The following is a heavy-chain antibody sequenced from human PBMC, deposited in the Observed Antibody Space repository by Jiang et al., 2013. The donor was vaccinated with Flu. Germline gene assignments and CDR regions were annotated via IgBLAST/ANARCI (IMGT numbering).Heavy chain of an antibody. CDR3: ARAVTIPEYYYYYGMDV. Sequence: GGSTSYAQKFQGRVTMTRDTSTSTVYMELSSLRSEDTAVYYCARAVTIPEYYYYYGMDVWGQGTTVTVSS. CDR2: GGST. V-gene: IGHV1-46*01. J-gene: IGHJ6*02. D-gene: IGHD3-3*01.